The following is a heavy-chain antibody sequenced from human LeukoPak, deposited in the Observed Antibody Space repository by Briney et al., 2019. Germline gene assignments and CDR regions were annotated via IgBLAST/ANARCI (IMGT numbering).Heavy chain of an antibody. V-gene: IGHV4-59*01. Sequence: SETLSLTCTVSGGSISRYYWSWIRQPAGKGLEWMGGIDYSGSTDYNPSLKSRVTISVDTSKPQFSLKLSSVTAADTAVYYCARDLMIVGGGDAFDIWGQGTMVTVSS. D-gene: IGHD3-22*01. CDR2: IDYSGST. CDR3: ARDLMIVGGGDAFDI. J-gene: IGHJ3*02. CDR1: GGSISRYY.